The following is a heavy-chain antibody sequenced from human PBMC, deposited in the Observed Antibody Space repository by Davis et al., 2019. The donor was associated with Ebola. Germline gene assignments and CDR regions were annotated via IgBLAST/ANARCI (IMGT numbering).Heavy chain of an antibody. J-gene: IGHJ5*02. CDR2: ISTSSSYT. V-gene: IGHV3-11*06. D-gene: IGHD3-3*01. CDR1: GFTFSNYA. Sequence: PGGSLRLSCAASGFTFSNYALSWVRQAPGKGLEWVSYISTSSSYTNYADSVKGRFTISRDNAKNSLFLQMNSLRAEDTAVYYCARDRTSAGGWFDPWGQGTLVTVSS. CDR3: ARDRTSAGGWFDP.